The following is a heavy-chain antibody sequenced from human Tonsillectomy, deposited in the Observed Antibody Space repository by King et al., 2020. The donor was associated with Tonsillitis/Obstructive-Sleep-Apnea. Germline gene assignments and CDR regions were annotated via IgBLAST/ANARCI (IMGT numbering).Heavy chain of an antibody. CDR3: ARVYCSTTSCFTGADYYQLDV. D-gene: IGHD2-2*01. CDR1: GYTFTSYA. Sequence: VQLVESGSELMKPGASVKVSCKASGYTFTSYAINWVRQAPGQGLEWMGWIHTNTGNPTYAQGFTGRFVFSLDSSVSTAYLQISSLKAEDTAIYYCARVYCSTTSCFTGADYYQLDVWGKGTTVTVSS. CDR2: IHTNTGNP. J-gene: IGHJ6*03. V-gene: IGHV7-4-1*02.